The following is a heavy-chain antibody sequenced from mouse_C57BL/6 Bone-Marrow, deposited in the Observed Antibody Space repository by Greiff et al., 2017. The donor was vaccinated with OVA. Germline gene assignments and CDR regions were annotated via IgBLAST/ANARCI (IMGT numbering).Heavy chain of an antibody. CDR3: ASLPAWFAY. Sequence: QVQLQQPGPELVKPGASVKISCKASGYAFSSSWMNWVKQRPGKGLEWIGRIYPGDGDTNYNGKFKGKATLTADKSSSTAYMQLSSLTSEDSAVYFCASLPAWFAYWGQGTLVTVSA. CDR2: IYPGDGDT. D-gene: IGHD2-10*01. V-gene: IGHV1-82*01. J-gene: IGHJ3*01. CDR1: GYAFSSSW.